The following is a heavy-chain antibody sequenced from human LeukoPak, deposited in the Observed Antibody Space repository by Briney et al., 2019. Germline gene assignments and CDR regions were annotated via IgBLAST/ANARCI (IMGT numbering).Heavy chain of an antibody. CDR1: GGSISSYY. V-gene: IGHV4-59*01. CDR3: ARIEGYCSGGSCYQTIDY. Sequence: KPSETLSLTCTVSGGSISSYYWSWIRQPPGKGLEWIGYIYYSGSTNYNPSLKSRVTISVDTSKNQFSLKLGSVTAADTAVYYCARIEGYCSGGSCYQTIDYWGQGTLVTVSS. D-gene: IGHD2-15*01. CDR2: IYYSGST. J-gene: IGHJ4*02.